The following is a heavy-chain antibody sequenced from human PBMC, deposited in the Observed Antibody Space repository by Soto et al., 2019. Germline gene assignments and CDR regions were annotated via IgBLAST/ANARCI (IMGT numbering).Heavy chain of an antibody. J-gene: IGHJ4*02. V-gene: IGHV4-39*01. CDR1: GDSISNTAYY. Sequence: QLQLQESGPGLVKPSETLTLTCNVSGDSISNTAYYLGWIRQTPGKGQEWIGSILYTGSAYYNSSLKSRVTISVDTSKNQFSLKLLSVAAADTAIYYCARLKSTYSGSYYGGGFFDFWGQGSLVTVSS. CDR2: ILYTGSA. CDR3: ARLKSTYSGSYYGGGFFDF. D-gene: IGHD6-13*01.